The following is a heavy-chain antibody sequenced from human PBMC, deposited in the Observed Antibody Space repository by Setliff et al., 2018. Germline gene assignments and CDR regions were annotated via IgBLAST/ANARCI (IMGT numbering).Heavy chain of an antibody. V-gene: IGHV5-51*01. CDR3: ARHGTGDGFDI. CDR1: GYNFINYW. CDR2: IYPSESDI. D-gene: IGHD1-26*01. J-gene: IGHJ3*02. Sequence: PGESLKISCKGSGYNFINYWMGWVRQMPGKGLEWMGIIYPSESDIRYSASFQGQVTISADKSISTAYLQWRSLKASDTAMYYCARHGTGDGFDIWGQGTMVTVSS.